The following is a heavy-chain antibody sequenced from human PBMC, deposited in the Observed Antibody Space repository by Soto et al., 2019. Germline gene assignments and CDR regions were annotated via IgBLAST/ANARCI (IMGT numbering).Heavy chain of an antibody. Sequence: QVQLVQSGAEVKKLGASVKVSCKASGYTFSSYGISWVRQAPGQGLEWMGWISAYNGNTNYAQKLQGRVTMTTDTSTSTAYMDLRSLRSDDTAIYYCARDKGDGSGSYYGYWGQGTLVTVSS. CDR1: GYTFSSYG. J-gene: IGHJ4*02. V-gene: IGHV1-18*01. D-gene: IGHD3-10*01. CDR3: ARDKGDGSGSYYGY. CDR2: ISAYNGNT.